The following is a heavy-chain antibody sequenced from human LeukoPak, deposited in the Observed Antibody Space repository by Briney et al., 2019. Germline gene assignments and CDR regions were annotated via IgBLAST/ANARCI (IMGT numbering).Heavy chain of an antibody. Sequence: ASVKVSCKASGYTFTSYGISWVRQAPGQALEWMGWISAYNGNTNYAQKLQGRVTMTTDTSTSTAYMELRSLRSDDTAVYYCARMDRSYDILTGYESFDYWGQGTLVTVSS. J-gene: IGHJ4*02. V-gene: IGHV1-18*01. CDR1: GYTFTSYG. CDR3: ARMDRSYDILTGYESFDY. CDR2: ISAYNGNT. D-gene: IGHD3-9*01.